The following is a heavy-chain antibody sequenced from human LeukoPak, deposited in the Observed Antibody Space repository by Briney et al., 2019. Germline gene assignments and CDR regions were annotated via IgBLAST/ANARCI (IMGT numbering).Heavy chain of an antibody. CDR1: GFTLSSHW. D-gene: IGHD6-13*01. Sequence: GGSLRLSCAASGFTLSSHWVNWVRQAPGKGLEWVAIMKQDGSDQYYVDSVKGRFTISRDNAKNSLYLQMNSLRDEDTAMYYCARGRSAAGPLHYCDYWGQGALVTVSS. V-gene: IGHV3-7*02. J-gene: IGHJ4*02. CDR3: ARGRSAAGPLHYCDY. CDR2: MKQDGSDQ.